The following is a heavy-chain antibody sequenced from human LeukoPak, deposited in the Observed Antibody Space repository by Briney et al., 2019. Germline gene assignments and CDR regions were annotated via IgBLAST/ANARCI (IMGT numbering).Heavy chain of an antibody. Sequence: PGGSLRLSCAASGFTFSSYWMHWVRQVPGKGLVWVARSNSDGRSTSYGESVRGQFTISRDNAKNTLYLQMNSLRAEDTAVYYCTRDVWGDRDGFFEYWGQGTLVTVSS. CDR3: TRDVWGDRDGFFEY. J-gene: IGHJ4*02. D-gene: IGHD5-24*01. CDR2: SNSDGRST. V-gene: IGHV3-74*01. CDR1: GFTFSSYW.